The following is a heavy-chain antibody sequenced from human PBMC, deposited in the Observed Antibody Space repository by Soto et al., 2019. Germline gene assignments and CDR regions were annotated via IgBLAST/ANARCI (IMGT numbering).Heavy chain of an antibody. CDR2: IGTAGDT. J-gene: IGHJ4*02. D-gene: IGHD5-18*01. Sequence: GGSLRLSCAASGFTFSSYDMHWVRQATGKGLEWVSAIGTAGDTYYPGSVKGRFTISRENAKNSLYLQMNSLRAEDTAVYYCARVRTAMGAPYFDYWGQGTLVTVSS. CDR3: ARVRTAMGAPYFDY. CDR1: GFTFSSYD. V-gene: IGHV3-13*01.